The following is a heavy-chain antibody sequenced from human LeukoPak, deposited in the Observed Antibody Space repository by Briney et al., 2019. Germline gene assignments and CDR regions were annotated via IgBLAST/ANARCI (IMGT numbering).Heavy chain of an antibody. V-gene: IGHV4-30-4*01. CDR1: GGSISSGDYY. D-gene: IGHD3-10*01. CDR2: IYYSGST. Sequence: NPSETLSLTCTVSGGSISSGDYYWSWIRQPPGKGLEWIGYIYYSGSTYYNPSLRSRVTISVDTSKNQFSLKLSSVTAADTAVYYCARDQSVTMARGVQNWFDPWGQGTLVTVSS. J-gene: IGHJ5*02. CDR3: ARDQSVTMARGVQNWFDP.